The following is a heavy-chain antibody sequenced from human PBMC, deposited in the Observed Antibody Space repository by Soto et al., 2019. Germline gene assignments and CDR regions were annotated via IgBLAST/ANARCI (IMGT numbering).Heavy chain of an antibody. J-gene: IGHJ4*02. V-gene: IGHV3-23*01. D-gene: IGHD2-15*01. CDR1: GFRLDPYV. CDR3: AKASDGGWPYYFDS. Sequence: PGGSLRLSCVASGFRLDPYVMAWVRQDPGKGLEWVAAIRSNTAVTHYADSMRDRFTISRVNSANTIFLHMNSLRVEDSAVYFCAKASDGGWPYYFDSWGQGALVTVSS. CDR2: IRSNTAVT.